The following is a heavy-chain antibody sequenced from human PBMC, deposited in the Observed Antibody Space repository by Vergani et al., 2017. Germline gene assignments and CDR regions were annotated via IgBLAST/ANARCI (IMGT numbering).Heavy chain of an antibody. D-gene: IGHD2-8*01. J-gene: IGHJ6*03. CDR3: ARSGYCAHGVCYMTYYYYMDV. V-gene: IGHV3-33*01. CDR1: GFTLSSHA. CDR2: IWYDGSKE. Sequence: QVQLAESGGGRVQPGRSLRLSCAGSGFTLSSHAMHWVRQAPGKGLEWVAFIWYDGSKEYYADSVKGRFTISRDNSKNTLYLQMNNLRAADTAVYYCARSGYCAHGVCYMTYYYYMDVWGKGAAVTVSS.